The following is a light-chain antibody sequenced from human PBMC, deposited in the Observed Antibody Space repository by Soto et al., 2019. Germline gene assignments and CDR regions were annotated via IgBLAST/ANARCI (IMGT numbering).Light chain of an antibody. Sequence: DIQMTQSPSSLSASVGDRVTISCRASQSIETYLNWYQQKPGKAPKYLIYAASSLQSGVPSRFSGSGSGTDFTLTISSLQPEDFATYYCQQLNSYPLTFGGGTKVDIK. CDR3: QQLNSYPLT. CDR1: QSIETY. J-gene: IGKJ4*01. CDR2: AAS. V-gene: IGKV1-39*01.